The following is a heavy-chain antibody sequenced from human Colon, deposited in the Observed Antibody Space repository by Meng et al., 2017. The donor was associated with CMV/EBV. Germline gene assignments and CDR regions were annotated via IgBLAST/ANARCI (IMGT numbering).Heavy chain of an antibody. J-gene: IGHJ6*02. V-gene: IGHV1-2*02. CDR1: GYTFTDYY. CDR3: AKAVAASDYYYRGMDV. D-gene: IGHD6-19*01. CDR2: INPYSGVT. Sequence: SVPVSCQSSGYTFTDYYVHWVRQAPGQGLEWVGWINPYSGVTSYAQKFQGRVTMTRDTSITTAYMELTRLTSDDTARYYCAKAVAASDYYYRGMDVWGQGTTVTVSS.